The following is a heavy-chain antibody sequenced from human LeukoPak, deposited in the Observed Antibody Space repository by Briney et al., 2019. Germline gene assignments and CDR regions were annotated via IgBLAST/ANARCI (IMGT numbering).Heavy chain of an antibody. D-gene: IGHD1-26*01. CDR1: GYTFTNYG. Sequence: APVKLSCKASGYTFTNYGISWVRQAPGQGLEWRGWISAYNANTNYAQRPQGSVTMTTDTSTSTAYMGLRSLRSDDTAVYFCARDYYSGSYYGDYWGQGTLVTVSS. V-gene: IGHV1-18*01. CDR2: ISAYNANT. CDR3: ARDYYSGSYYGDY. J-gene: IGHJ4*02.